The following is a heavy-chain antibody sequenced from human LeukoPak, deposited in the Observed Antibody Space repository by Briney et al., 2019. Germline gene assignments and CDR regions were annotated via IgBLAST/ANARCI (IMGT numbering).Heavy chain of an antibody. CDR3: ALNNWFDP. Sequence: SETLSLTCAVYGGSFSGYYWSWIRQPPGKGLEWIGEINHSGSTNYNPSLKSRVTISVDTSKNQFSLKLSSVTAADTAVYYCALNNWFDPWGQGTLVTVSS. V-gene: IGHV4-34*01. J-gene: IGHJ5*02. CDR1: GGSFSGYY. CDR2: INHSGST.